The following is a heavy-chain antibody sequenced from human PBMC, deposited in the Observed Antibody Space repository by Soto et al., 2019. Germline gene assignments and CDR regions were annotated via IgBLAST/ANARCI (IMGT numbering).Heavy chain of an antibody. CDR3: ARWRGAVSTHEG. D-gene: IGHD3-3*01. CDR1: GYTFIDYY. Sequence: GASVKVSCKTSGYTFIDYYVHWVRQAPGQGLEWVGWINPNSGASNYAQNFQGRVTMTRDRSISTVYMELTGLRSDDTAVYYCARWRGAVSTHEGCGQATRPTVXS. V-gene: IGHV1-2*02. CDR2: INPNSGAS. J-gene: IGHJ4*02.